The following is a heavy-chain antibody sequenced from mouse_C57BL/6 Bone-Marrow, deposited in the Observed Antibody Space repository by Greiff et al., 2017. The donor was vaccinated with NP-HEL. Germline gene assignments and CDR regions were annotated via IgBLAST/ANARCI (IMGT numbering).Heavy chain of an antibody. Sequence: VKVVESGAELVRPGTSVKMSCKASGYTFTNYWIGWAKQRPGHGLEWIGDIYPGGGYTNYNEKFKGKATLTADKSSSTAYMQFSSLTSEDSAIYYCARHYYGSSPYYFDYWGQGTTLTVSS. CDR3: ARHYYGSSPYYFDY. V-gene: IGHV1-63*01. D-gene: IGHD1-1*01. CDR2: IYPGGGYT. CDR1: GYTFTNYW. J-gene: IGHJ2*01.